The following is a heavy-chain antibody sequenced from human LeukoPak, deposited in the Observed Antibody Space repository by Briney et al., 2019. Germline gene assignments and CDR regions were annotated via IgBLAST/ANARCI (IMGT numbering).Heavy chain of an antibody. D-gene: IGHD6-19*01. CDR3: AKSLDLAVAGIDY. Sequence: GSLILSCAASGFTFSIHAISWVRPALGKGLKWVSGINDSGDSTYHADSVKGRFTISRDNSKNTLNLQMNSLRAEDTAVYYCAKSLDLAVAGIDYWGQGTLVTVSS. CDR1: GFTFSIHA. V-gene: IGHV3-23*01. CDR2: INDSGDST. J-gene: IGHJ4*02.